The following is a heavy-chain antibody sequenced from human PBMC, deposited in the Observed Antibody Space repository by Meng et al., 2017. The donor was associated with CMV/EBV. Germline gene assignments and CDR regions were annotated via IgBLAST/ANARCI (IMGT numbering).Heavy chain of an antibody. CDR3: ARVYIAAAGVSDY. J-gene: IGHJ4*02. D-gene: IGHD6-13*01. Sequence: GESLKISCAASGFTFSSYSMNWVRQAPGKGLEWVSSISSSSSYIYYADSVKGRFTISRDNAKNSLYLQMNSLRAEDTAVYYCARVYIAAAGVSDYWGQGTLVTV. CDR2: ISSSSSYI. V-gene: IGHV3-21*01. CDR1: GFTFSSYS.